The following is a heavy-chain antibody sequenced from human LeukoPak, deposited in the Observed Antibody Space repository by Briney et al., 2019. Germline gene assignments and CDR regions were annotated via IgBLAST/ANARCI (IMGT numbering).Heavy chain of an antibody. V-gene: IGHV3-23*01. CDR2: ITGSGGNT. J-gene: IGHJ6*02. D-gene: IGHD6-13*01. CDR3: AKAASSSWPSYYYGMDV. CDR1: GFTFSDYY. Sequence: GGSLRLSCAASGFTFSDYYMSWIRRAPGKGLEWVSVITGSGGNTYYADSVKGRFTISKDNSKNTVYLQMSSLRVDDTAVYYCAKAASSSWPSYYYGMDVWGQGTTVTVSS.